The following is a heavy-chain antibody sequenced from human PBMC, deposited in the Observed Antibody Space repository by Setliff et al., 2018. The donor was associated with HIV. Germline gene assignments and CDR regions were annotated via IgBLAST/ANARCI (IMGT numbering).Heavy chain of an antibody. D-gene: IGHD1-1*01. CDR2: ARPNRRNT. Sequence: ASVKVSCKASGYTFINYDINWVRQAAGQGLEWLGWARPNRRNTGYAQKFQGRLNITRNSAINTLYMELIGLISDYTAIYYCARMPATGSRGPDYYMDVWGKGTAVTVSS. V-gene: IGHV1-8*03. CDR3: ARMPATGSRGPDYYMDV. J-gene: IGHJ6*03. CDR1: GYTFINYD.